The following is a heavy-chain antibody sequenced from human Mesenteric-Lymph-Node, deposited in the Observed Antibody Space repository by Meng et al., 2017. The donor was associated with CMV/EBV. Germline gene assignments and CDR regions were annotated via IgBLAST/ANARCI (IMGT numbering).Heavy chain of an antibody. Sequence: GGSLRLSCAASGFTFSSYEMIWVRQAPGKGLEWVSYISGSGSSIYYADSVKGRFTISRDNAKNSLYLQMNSLRVEDTAVYYCARDSSTIVAAFDIWGQGTMVTVSS. V-gene: IGHV3-48*03. CDR2: ISGSGSSI. CDR3: ARDSSTIVAAFDI. D-gene: IGHD5-12*01. CDR1: GFTFSSYE. J-gene: IGHJ3*02.